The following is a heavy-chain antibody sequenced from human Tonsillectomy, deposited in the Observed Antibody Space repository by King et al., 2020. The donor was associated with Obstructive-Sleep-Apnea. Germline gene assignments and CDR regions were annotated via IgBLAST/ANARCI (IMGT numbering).Heavy chain of an antibody. D-gene: IGHD3-9*01. J-gene: IGHJ4*02. V-gene: IGHV3-30*18. CDR1: GFIFSNCA. CDR2: ISYDGSNR. Sequence: VQLVESGGGVVQPGRSLRLSCAASGFIFSNCAMHWVRQAPGKGLEWVAVISYDGSNRYYADSVKGRFTISRDNSKNTLFLQMNSLRVEDTAVYYCAKHDDFLIAFDFWGQGTLVTVSS. CDR3: AKHDDFLIAFDF.